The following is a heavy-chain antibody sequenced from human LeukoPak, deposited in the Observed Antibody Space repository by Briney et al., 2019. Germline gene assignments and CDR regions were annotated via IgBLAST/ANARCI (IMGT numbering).Heavy chain of an antibody. D-gene: IGHD3-22*01. J-gene: IGHJ4*02. CDR2: IIPILGIA. V-gene: IGHV1-69*02. CDR1: GGTFSSYT. CDR3: ARHKYDSSGYYSEDY. Sequence: GSSVKVSCKASGGTFSSYTISWVRQAPGQGLEWMGRIIPILGIANYAQKFQGRVTITADKSTSTAYMELSGLRSEDTAVYYCARHKYDSSGYYSEDYWGQGTLVTVSS.